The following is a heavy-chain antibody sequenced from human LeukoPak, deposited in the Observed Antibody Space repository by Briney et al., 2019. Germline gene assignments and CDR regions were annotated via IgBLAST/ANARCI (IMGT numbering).Heavy chain of an antibody. J-gene: IGHJ6*03. CDR2: IYYSGST. CDR3: ARTPLIRIQLWSYYYYYYMDV. CDR1: GGSISSYY. V-gene: IGHV4-59*12. D-gene: IGHD5-18*01. Sequence: SETLSLTCTVSGGSISSYYWSWIRQPPGKGLEWIGYIYYSGSTNYNPSLKSRVTISVDTSKNQFSLKLSSVTAADTAVYYCARTPLIRIQLWSYYYYYYMDVWGKGTTVTVSS.